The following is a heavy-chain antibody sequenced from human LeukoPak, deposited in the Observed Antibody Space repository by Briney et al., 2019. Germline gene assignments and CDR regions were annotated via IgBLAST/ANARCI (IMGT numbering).Heavy chain of an antibody. CDR1: GYTFTGYY. V-gene: IGHV1-2*02. CDR3: ARRLYSPYYYYYGMDV. CDR2: INPNSGGT. D-gene: IGHD5-18*01. J-gene: IGHJ6*02. Sequence: GASVKVSCKASGYTFTGYYMHWVRQAPGQGLEWMGWINPNSGGTNYAQKFQGRVTMTRDTSISTAYMELSRLRSDDTAVYYCARRLYSPYYYYYGMDVWGQGTTVTVSS.